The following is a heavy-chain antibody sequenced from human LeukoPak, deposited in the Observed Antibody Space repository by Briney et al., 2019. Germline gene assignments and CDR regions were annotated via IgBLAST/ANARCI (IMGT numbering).Heavy chain of an antibody. Sequence: SVPVSCKASLYTFPRYYLHWVRQAAGRGGEWMELINPTGGSTSYAQQFQGRISMSRETSTSTVYMEVSSLTSEDTSLYYCARESTAFDYWGQGTLVTVSS. CDR3: ARESTAFDY. J-gene: IGHJ4*02. V-gene: IGHV1-46*01. CDR2: INPTGGST. CDR1: LYTFPRYY.